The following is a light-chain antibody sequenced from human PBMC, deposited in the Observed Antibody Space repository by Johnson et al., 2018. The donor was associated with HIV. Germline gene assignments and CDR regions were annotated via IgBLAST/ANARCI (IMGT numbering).Light chain of an antibody. CDR1: SSNIGSNY. Sequence: QSVLTQPPSVSAAPGQKVTISCSGSSSNIGSNYVSWYQQLPGTAPKLLIYENNKRPSGTPDRFSGSKSDTSATMGITGLQTGEEADYYCAAWDSGLSARYVFGPGT. J-gene: IGLJ1*01. CDR2: ENN. V-gene: IGLV1-51*02. CDR3: AAWDSGLSARYV.